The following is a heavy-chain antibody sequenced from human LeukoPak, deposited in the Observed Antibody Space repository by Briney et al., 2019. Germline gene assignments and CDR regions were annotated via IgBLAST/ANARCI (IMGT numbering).Heavy chain of an antibody. D-gene: IGHD3-22*01. CDR1: GYTFTIYG. J-gene: IGHJ4*02. V-gene: IGHV1-18*01. CDR2: ISAYNGNT. Sequence: WASVTVSCKASGYTFTIYGISWVRQAPGQGLEGMGWISAYNGNTHYAQKLQGRVTMTTDTSTSTVYMELRSLRSDDTAAYYCARGSPPRRNYDSRGYYSYYFDYWGQGTLVTVSS. CDR3: ARGSPPRRNYDSRGYYSYYFDY.